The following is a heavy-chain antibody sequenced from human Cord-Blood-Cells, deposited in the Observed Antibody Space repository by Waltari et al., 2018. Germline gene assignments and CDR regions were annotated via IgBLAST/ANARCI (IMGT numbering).Heavy chain of an antibody. V-gene: IGHV1-8*01. D-gene: IGHD5-18*01. CDR1: GYTFTSYD. Sequence: QVQLVQSGAEVKKPGSSVKVSCKASGYTFTSYDINWVRQATGQGLEWMGWMTPNSGNTGYAQKFQGRVTMTRNTSISTAYMELSSLRSEDTAVYYCARVDGSYGNYYYYGMDVWGQGTTVTVSS. CDR3: ARVDGSYGNYYYYGMDV. CDR2: MTPNSGNT. J-gene: IGHJ6*02.